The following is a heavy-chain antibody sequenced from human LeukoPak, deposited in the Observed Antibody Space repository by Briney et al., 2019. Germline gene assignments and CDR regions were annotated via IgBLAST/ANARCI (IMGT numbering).Heavy chain of an antibody. CDR2: IISIFGTA. D-gene: IGHD3-10*01. Sequence: ASVKVSCKASGGTFSSYAISWVRQAPGQGLEWMGGIISIFGTANYAQKFQGRVTITADESTSTAYMELSSLRSEDTAVYYCARSRITMVRGVIITRSYYYYMDVWGKGTTVTISS. CDR1: GGTFSSYA. CDR3: ARSRITMVRGVIITRSYYYYMDV. J-gene: IGHJ6*03. V-gene: IGHV1-69*13.